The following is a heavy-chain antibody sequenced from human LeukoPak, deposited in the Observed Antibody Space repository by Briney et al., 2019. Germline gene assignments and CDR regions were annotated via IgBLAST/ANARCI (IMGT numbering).Heavy chain of an antibody. J-gene: IGHJ4*02. CDR3: AKVGLWLRGGHSYGYYDY. Sequence: PGGSLRLSCAASGFTFSSYAMSWVRQAPGKGLEWVSAISGSGGSTYYADSVKGRFTISRDNSKNTLYLQMNSLRAEDTAVYYCAKVGLWLRGGHSYGYYDYWGQGTLVTVSS. D-gene: IGHD5-18*01. CDR2: ISGSGGST. CDR1: GFTFSSYA. V-gene: IGHV3-23*01.